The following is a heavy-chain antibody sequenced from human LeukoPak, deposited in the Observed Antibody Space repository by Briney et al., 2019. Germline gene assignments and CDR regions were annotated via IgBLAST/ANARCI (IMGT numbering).Heavy chain of an antibody. CDR1: GITFGDLA. CDR3: AKDPHDDYVDVFDS. V-gene: IGHV3-23*01. Sequence: GGSVRLSCAASGITFGDLAMTWVRQVPGKGLEWVSTIRGSGLNSYYADSVKGRFTISRDNSKSTLYLQMNRLRADDTALYCCAKDPHDDYVDVFDSWGPGTMVTVSS. CDR2: IRGSGLNS. J-gene: IGHJ3*02. D-gene: IGHD4-17*01.